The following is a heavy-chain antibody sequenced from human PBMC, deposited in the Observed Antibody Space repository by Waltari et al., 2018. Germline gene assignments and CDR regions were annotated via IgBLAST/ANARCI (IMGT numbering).Heavy chain of an antibody. J-gene: IGHJ4*02. Sequence: QVQLQQWGAGLLKPSETLSITCAVYGGSFSGYYWSWIRQPPGKGLEWIGEINTSGSTNYNPSLNSRVTISLDTSKNQFSLKLSSVTAADTAVYYCAIPLWLGVDWGQGTLVTVSS. D-gene: IGHD3-10*01. CDR1: GGSFSGYY. V-gene: IGHV4-34*01. CDR3: AIPLWLGVD. CDR2: INTSGST.